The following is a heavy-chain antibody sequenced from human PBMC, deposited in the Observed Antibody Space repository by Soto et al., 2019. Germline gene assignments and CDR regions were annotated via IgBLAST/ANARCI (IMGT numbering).Heavy chain of an antibody. J-gene: IGHJ6*03. CDR2: ISSNGVGT. Sequence: PSETLSLTCTVSGFTLSGYAMDWVRQAPGKGLEYVSGISSNGVGTYYANSVQGRFTVSRDNSKNTVYLQMGSLRPEDMAVYYCARRARPDFYYMDVWGKGTTVTV. CDR3: ARRARPDFYYMDV. CDR1: GFTLSGYA. V-gene: IGHV3-64*01. D-gene: IGHD6-6*01.